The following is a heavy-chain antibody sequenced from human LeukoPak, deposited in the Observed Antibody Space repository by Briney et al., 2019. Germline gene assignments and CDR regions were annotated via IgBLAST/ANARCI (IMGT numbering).Heavy chain of an antibody. V-gene: IGHV1-18*01. Sequence: GASVKVSCKASGYTFTSYGISWVRQAPGQGLEWMGWISAYNGNTNYAQKLQGRVTMTTDTSTSTAYMELRSLRSEDTAVYYCARGSHYYYDSSSDAFDIWGQGTMVTVSS. CDR1: GYTFTSYG. CDR3: ARGSHYYYDSSSDAFDI. CDR2: ISAYNGNT. J-gene: IGHJ3*02. D-gene: IGHD3-22*01.